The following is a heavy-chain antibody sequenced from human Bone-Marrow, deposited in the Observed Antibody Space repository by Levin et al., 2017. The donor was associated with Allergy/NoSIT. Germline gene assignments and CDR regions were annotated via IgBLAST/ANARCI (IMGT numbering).Heavy chain of an antibody. Sequence: ASVKVSCKASGYTFIDYYIHWVRQAPGQGLEWMGWMNPNSGGTAYAQKFQGRVTMTRDTSISTVYMELSSLRSDDTAMYYCTRESSSSGWYDKLDYWGQGTLVTVSS. J-gene: IGHJ4*02. CDR2: MNPNSGGT. CDR3: TRESSSSGWYDKLDY. D-gene: IGHD6-19*01. V-gene: IGHV1-2*02. CDR1: GYTFIDYY.